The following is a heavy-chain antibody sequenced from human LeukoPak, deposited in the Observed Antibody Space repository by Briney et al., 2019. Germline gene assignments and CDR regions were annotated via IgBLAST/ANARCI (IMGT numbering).Heavy chain of an antibody. CDR2: IYYSGST. J-gene: IGHJ4*02. CDR3: ARGAGLDY. Sequence: SETLSLTCTVSSGSISSYYWSWIRQPPGKGLEWIGYIYYSGSTNYNPSLKSRVTISVDTSKNQFSLKLSSVTAADTAVYYCARGAGLDYWGQGTLVTVSS. V-gene: IGHV4-59*01. CDR1: SGSISSYY.